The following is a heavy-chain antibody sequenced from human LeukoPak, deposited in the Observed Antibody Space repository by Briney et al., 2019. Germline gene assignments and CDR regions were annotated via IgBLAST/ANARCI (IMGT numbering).Heavy chain of an antibody. V-gene: IGHV3-21*01. CDR1: GFTFSSYS. CDR3: ARGGYKTCLDY. J-gene: IGHJ4*02. Sequence: GGSLRLSCAASGFTFSSYSMNWVRQAPGKGLEWVSSISSSYIYYADSVKGRFTISRDNAKNSLYLQMNSLRAEDTAVYYCARGGYKTCLDYWGQGTLVTVSS. D-gene: IGHD5-24*01. CDR2: ISSSYI.